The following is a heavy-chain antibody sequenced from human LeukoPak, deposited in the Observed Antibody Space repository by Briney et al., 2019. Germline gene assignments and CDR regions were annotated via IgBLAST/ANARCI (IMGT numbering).Heavy chain of an antibody. CDR2: IYSGGST. V-gene: IGHV3-53*01. J-gene: IGHJ4*02. CDR1: GFTVSSNY. Sequence: GGSLRLSCAASGFTVSSNYMSWVRQAPGKGLEWVSVIYSGGSTYYADSVKGRFTISRDNSKNTLYLQMNSLRAEDTAVYYCARMDSSGWYRVLGYWGQGTLVTVSS. CDR3: ARMDSSGWYRVLGY. D-gene: IGHD6-19*01.